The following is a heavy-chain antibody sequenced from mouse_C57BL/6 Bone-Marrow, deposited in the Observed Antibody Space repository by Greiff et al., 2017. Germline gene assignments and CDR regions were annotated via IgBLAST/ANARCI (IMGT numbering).Heavy chain of an antibody. J-gene: IGHJ3*01. CDR1: GYTFTSYW. CDR3: ARTLWLAFAY. Sequence: QVQLQQPGPELLKPRASVKSSCKASGYTFTSYWTHWVMHRPGQGLAWIGMIHPNSGSTNYNEKFKSKATLTVDKSSSTAYMQLSSLTSEDSSVYDCARTLWLAFAYWGEVTLVPVSA. CDR2: IHPNSGST. V-gene: IGHV1-64*01. D-gene: IGHD2-2*01.